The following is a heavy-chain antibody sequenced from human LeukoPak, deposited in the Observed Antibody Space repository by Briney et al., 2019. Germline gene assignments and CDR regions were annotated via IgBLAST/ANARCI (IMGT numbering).Heavy chain of an antibody. CDR1: GFTFSNYE. CDR3: ARGAIAAPNAFDI. V-gene: IGHV3-48*03. D-gene: IGHD6-6*01. J-gene: IGHJ3*02. CDR2: ISLGGSTM. Sequence: PGGSLRLSCATSGFTFSNYEMNWDRQAPGKGLEWISYISLGGSTMYYADSVKGRFTISRDDAKNSLSLQMNSLRAEDTALYYCARGAIAAPNAFDIWGQGTMVTVSS.